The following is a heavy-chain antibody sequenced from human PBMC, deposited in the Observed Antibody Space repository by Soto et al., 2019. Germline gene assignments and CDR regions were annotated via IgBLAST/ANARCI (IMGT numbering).Heavy chain of an antibody. CDR3: ARGFLEWLLYPHFDY. CDR1: GGTFSSYA. CDR2: IIPIFGTA. D-gene: IGHD3-3*01. V-gene: IGHV1-69*13. J-gene: IGHJ4*02. Sequence: GASVKVSCKASGGTFSSYAISWVRQAPGQGLEWMGGIIPIFGTANYAQKFQGRVTITADESTSTAYMELSSLRSEDTAVYYCARGFLEWLLYPHFDYWGQGTLVTVSS.